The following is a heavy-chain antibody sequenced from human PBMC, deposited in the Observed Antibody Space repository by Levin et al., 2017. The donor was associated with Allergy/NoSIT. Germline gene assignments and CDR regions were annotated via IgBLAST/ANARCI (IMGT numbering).Heavy chain of an antibody. CDR2: ISSSSSYI. J-gene: IGHJ6*02. Sequence: TGGSLRLSCAASGFTFSSYSMNWVRQAPGKGLEWVSSISSSSSYIYYADSVKGRFTISRDNAKNSLYLQMNSLRAEDTAVYYCARDLRLLYDDYYYGMDVWGQGTTVTVSS. D-gene: IGHD5/OR15-5a*01. V-gene: IGHV3-21*01. CDR3: ARDLRLLYDDYYYGMDV. CDR1: GFTFSSYS.